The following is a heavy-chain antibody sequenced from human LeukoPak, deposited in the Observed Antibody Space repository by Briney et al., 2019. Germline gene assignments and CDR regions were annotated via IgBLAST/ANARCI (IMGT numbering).Heavy chain of an antibody. V-gene: IGHV1-69*05. CDR2: IIPIFGTA. D-gene: IGHD5-12*01. CDR3: ARGSGYDYRFDY. Sequence: SVKVSCKASGGTFSSYAISWVRQAPGQGLEWMGGIIPIFGTANYAQRFQGRVTITTDESTSTAYMELSSLRSEDTAVYYCARGSGYDYRFDYWGQGTLVTVSS. J-gene: IGHJ4*02. CDR1: GGTFSSYA.